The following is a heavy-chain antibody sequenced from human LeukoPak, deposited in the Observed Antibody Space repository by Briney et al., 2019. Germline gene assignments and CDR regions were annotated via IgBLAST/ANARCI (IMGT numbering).Heavy chain of an antibody. CDR2: INPNSGGT. CDR1: GYTFTSYG. Sequence: ASVKVSCKASGYTFTSYGISWVRQAPGQGLEWMGWINPNSGGTNYAQRFQGRVTMTRDTSISTAYMELSRLRSDDTAVYYCAKDVGEFRSSTNCYASDYWGQGTLVTVSS. CDR3: AKDVGEFRSSTNCYASDY. J-gene: IGHJ4*02. V-gene: IGHV1-2*02. D-gene: IGHD2-2*01.